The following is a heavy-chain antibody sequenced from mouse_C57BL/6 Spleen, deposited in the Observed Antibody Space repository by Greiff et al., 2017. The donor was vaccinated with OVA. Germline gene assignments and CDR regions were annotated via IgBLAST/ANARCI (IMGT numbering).Heavy chain of an antibody. CDR3: AKNSRTYYDYAMDY. Sequence: VQLQQSGPGLVQPSQSLSITCTVSGFPLTSYGVHWVRQSPGKGLEWLGVIWRGGSTDYNAAFMSRLSITKDNSKSQVFFKMNSLQADDTAIYYCAKNSRTYYDYAMDYWGQGTSVTVSS. CDR2: IWRGGST. CDR1: GFPLTSYG. D-gene: IGHD2-10*01. J-gene: IGHJ4*01. V-gene: IGHV2-5*01.